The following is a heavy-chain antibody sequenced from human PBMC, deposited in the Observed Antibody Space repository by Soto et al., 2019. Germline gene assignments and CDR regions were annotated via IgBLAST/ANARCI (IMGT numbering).Heavy chain of an antibody. Sequence: QVQLQESGPGLVKPSETLSLTCTVSGGSISSYYWSWIRQPPGKGLEWIGYIYYSGSTNYNPSLRSRVTKSVDTSKNQFALKLSSVTAADTAVYYCGRLVAMPRGGWFDPWGQGTLVTVSS. D-gene: IGHD2-2*01. J-gene: IGHJ5*02. CDR1: GGSISSYY. CDR3: GRLVAMPRGGWFDP. V-gene: IGHV4-59*08. CDR2: IYYSGST.